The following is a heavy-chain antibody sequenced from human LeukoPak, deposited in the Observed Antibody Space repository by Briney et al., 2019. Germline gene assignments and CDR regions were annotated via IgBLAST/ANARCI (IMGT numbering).Heavy chain of an antibody. Sequence: GGSLRLSCAASGFTFSSYGMHWVRQAPGKGLEWVAVISYDGSNKYYADSVKGRFTISRDNSKNTLYLQMNSLRAEDTAVYYCARAPKPHYCSDTRCHLSQGFDYWGQGTLVTVSS. CDR1: GFTFSSYG. J-gene: IGHJ4*02. V-gene: IGHV3-30*03. CDR3: ARAPKPHYCSDTRCHLSQGFDY. CDR2: ISYDGSNK. D-gene: IGHD2-2*01.